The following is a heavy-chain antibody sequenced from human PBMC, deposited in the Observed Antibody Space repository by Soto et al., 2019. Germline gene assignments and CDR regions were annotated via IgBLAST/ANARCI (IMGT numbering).Heavy chain of an antibody. D-gene: IGHD3-22*01. CDR1: GGSISSYY. Sequence: TSETLSLTCSFSGGSISSYYWSWIRQPPGKRLEWIGYIYYSGTTNYNPSLKSRVTISVDTSKNQFSLKLSSVTAADTAVYYCARDRGYYYDSGFDYWGQGTLVTVSS. CDR3: ARDRGYYYDSGFDY. J-gene: IGHJ4*02. CDR2: IYYSGTT. V-gene: IGHV4-59*01.